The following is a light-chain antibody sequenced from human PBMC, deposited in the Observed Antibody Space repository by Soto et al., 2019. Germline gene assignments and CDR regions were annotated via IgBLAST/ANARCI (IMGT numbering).Light chain of an antibody. CDR2: DAS. V-gene: IGKV1-5*01. J-gene: IGKJ2*01. CDR1: QSISSW. Sequence: DIQMTQSPSTLSASVGDRVSITCRASQSISSWLAWYQQKPGKAPKLLIYDASSLESGVPSRFSGSGSGTEFILTISSLQPDDFATYYCQQYGSYLYTFGQGTKLEIK. CDR3: QQYGSYLYT.